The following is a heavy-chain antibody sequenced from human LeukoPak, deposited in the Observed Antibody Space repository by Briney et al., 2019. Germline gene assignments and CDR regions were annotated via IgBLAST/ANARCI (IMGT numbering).Heavy chain of an antibody. CDR1: GYTFTGYY. CDR2: ISAYNVNT. Sequence: ASVKVSCKASGYTFTGYYMHWVRQAPGQGLEWMGWISAYNVNTNNAQKLQGRVTMTTDTSTSTAYMELRSLRSDDTAVYYCARDYSGYDGMDVWGKGTTVTVSS. V-gene: IGHV1-18*04. CDR3: ARDYSGYDGMDV. J-gene: IGHJ6*04. D-gene: IGHD1-26*01.